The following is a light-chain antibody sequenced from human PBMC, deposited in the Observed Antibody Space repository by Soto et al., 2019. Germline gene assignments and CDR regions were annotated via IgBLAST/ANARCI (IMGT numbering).Light chain of an antibody. CDR3: CSYSGSDTMI. Sequence: QSALTQPASVSGSPGQSITISCTGTSSDVGSYDLASWFQHHPGEAPKLMIYEGTKRPSGVSNRFSGSKSGNTASLTISGLQTEDEADYFCCSYSGSDTMIFVGGTQLTVL. V-gene: IGLV2-23*01. J-gene: IGLJ2*01. CDR1: SSDVGSYDL. CDR2: EGT.